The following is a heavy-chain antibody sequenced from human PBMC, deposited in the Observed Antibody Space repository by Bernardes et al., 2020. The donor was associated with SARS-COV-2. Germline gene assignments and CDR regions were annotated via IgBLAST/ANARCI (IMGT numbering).Heavy chain of an antibody. CDR1: GFTFSSYG. Sequence: GGSLRLSCAASGFTFSSYGIHWVRQAPGKGLEWVAVISYDGGYEYYGGSVKGRFTISRDNSKKEVYLRMNSLRPEDTAVYYCTKAGYSSSSVYFDYWGQGTLVTVSS. D-gene: IGHD6-6*01. V-gene: IGHV3-30*18. CDR3: TKAGYSSSSVYFDY. J-gene: IGHJ4*02. CDR2: ISYDGGYE.